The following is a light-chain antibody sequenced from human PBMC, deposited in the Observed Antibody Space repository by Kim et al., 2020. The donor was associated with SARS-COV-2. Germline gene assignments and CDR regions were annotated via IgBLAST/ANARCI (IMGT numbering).Light chain of an antibody. CDR1: QSISGW. CDR2: HAS. Sequence: DFHMTQSPPTLSASVGDRVTITCRASQSISGWLAWYQQKPGTAPKLLIYHASSLQSGVPSRFSGSASGTEFTLTISSLQPDDLPTYYCHHLGTFGLGTKVDIK. CDR3: HHLGT. V-gene: IGKV1-5*01. J-gene: IGKJ3*01.